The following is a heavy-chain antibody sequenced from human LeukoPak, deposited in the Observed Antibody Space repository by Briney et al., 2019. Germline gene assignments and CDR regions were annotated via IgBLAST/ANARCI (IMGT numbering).Heavy chain of an antibody. CDR3: ARDRYYDSSGPIDY. J-gene: IGHJ4*02. CDR1: GFTFSNHA. CDR2: ISSNGGST. V-gene: IGHV3-64*01. D-gene: IGHD3-22*01. Sequence: PGGSLRLSRAASGFTFSNHATHWGRQAPGKGLEYVSAISSNGGSTYYANSVKGRFTISRDNSKNTLYLQMDSLRAEDMAVYYCARDRYYDSSGPIDYWGQGTLVTVSS.